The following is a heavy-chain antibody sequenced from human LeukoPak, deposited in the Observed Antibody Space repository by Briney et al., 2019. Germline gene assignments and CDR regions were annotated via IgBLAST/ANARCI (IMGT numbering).Heavy chain of an antibody. V-gene: IGHV1-69*06. CDR2: IIPIFGTA. J-gene: IGHJ6*03. CDR1: GFTFSSYA. D-gene: IGHD3-9*01. CDR3: ASGLRYFVYYYYYMDV. Sequence: GGSLRLSCAASGFTFSSYAISWVRQAPGQGLEWMGGIIPIFGTANYAQKFQGRVAITADKSTSTAYMELSSLRSEDTAVYYCASGLRYFVYYYYYMDVWGKGTTVTVSS.